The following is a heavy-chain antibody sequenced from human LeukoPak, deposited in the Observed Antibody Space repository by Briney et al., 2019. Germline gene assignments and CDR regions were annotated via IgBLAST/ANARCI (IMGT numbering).Heavy chain of an antibody. CDR3: VRDIQWRFDP. D-gene: IGHD2-8*01. CDR2: ISTKKDNT. V-gene: IGHV1-18*01. CDR1: GYIFTSYG. J-gene: IGHJ5*02. Sequence: GASVKVSCKASGYIFTSYGISWVRQAPGQGLEWMGWISTKKDNTNYAQRLQGRVTMTTDTSTSTAYMELRSLRSDDTAIYYCVRDIQWRFDPWGQGTLVTVSS.